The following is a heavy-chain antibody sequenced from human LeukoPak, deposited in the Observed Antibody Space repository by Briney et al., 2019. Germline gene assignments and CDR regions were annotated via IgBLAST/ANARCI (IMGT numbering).Heavy chain of an antibody. CDR3: GRGGKVEQLVLAR. J-gene: IGHJ4*02. V-gene: IGHV3-66*01. CDR2: IYSGGST. CDR1: GFTVSSNY. D-gene: IGHD6-13*01. Sequence: GGSLRLSCAASGFTVSSNYMSWVRQAPGKGLEWVSVIYSGGSTYYADSVKGRFTISRDNAKNTLYPQMNSLRAEDTAVYYCGRGGKVEQLVLARWGQGSLVTVSS.